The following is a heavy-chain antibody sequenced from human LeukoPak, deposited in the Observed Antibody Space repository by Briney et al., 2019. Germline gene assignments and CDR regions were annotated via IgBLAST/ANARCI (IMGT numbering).Heavy chain of an antibody. CDR1: GFTFSIYW. Sequence: GGSLRLSCAASGFTFSIYWMSWVRQAPGKGLEWVSYINRDGSKIYYVDPVKGRFTISRDNAKNTFFLQMRSLRTEDTSVYYCVAGDWGARDSFDLWGRGTMVTVSS. V-gene: IGHV3-7*01. J-gene: IGHJ3*01. D-gene: IGHD2-21*02. CDR2: INRDGSKI. CDR3: VAGDWGARDSFDL.